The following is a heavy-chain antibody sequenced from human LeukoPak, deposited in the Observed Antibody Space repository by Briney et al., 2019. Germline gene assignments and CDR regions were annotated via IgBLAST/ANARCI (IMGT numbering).Heavy chain of an antibody. V-gene: IGHV3-23*01. CDR3: ARCTGGTCYLPLDY. Sequence: GGSLRLSCAPSGFTFNNYAMNWIRQAPGKGLEGVSVISGSGGNTYYTDSVKGRFSISRDDSKSTLYLQLNSLRAEDTALYYCARCTGGTCYLPLDYWGQGTLVTVSS. D-gene: IGHD2-15*01. CDR1: GFTFNNYA. CDR2: ISGSGGNT. J-gene: IGHJ4*02.